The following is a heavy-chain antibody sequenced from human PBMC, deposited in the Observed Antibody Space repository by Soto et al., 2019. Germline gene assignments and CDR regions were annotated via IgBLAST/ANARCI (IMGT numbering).Heavy chain of an antibody. CDR1: GYTFTSYY. CDR3: ARRVRYWTNGVCSAYGMDV. CDR2: INPRGGST. J-gene: IGHJ6*02. Sequence: QVQLVQSGAEVKKPGASVKASCKASGYTFTSYYMHWVRQAPGQGLEWMGIINPRGGSTSYAQKFQGRVTMTVDTSTSIVYMELSSLRSEGTAVYSFARRVRYWTNGVCSAYGMDVWGQGTTVTGSS. D-gene: IGHD2-8*01. V-gene: IGHV1-46*01.